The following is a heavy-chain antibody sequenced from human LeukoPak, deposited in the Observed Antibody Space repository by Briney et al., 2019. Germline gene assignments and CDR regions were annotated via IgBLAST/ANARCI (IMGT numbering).Heavy chain of an antibody. CDR3: ARPAVLLWFGELSAFDI. CDR1: GYTFTGYY. V-gene: IGHV1-2*02. J-gene: IGHJ3*02. D-gene: IGHD3-10*01. CDR2: INPNSGGT. Sequence: ASVKVSCKASGYTFTGYYMHWVRQAPGQGLEWMGWINPNSGGTNYAQKFQGRVTTTRDTSISTAYMELSRLRSDDTAVYYCARPAVLLWFGELSAFDIWGQGTMVTVSS.